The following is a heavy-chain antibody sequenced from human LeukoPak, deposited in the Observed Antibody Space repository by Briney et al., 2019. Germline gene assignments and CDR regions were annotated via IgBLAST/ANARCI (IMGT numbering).Heavy chain of an antibody. J-gene: IGHJ6*02. CDR1: GFTFGSYR. Sequence: HPGGSLRLSCAASGFTFGSYRMNWVRQAPGKGLEWVSYISSSSSSIIYYADSVKGRFTISRDNAKNSLYLQMNSLRAEDTAVYYCAKARVVPAAISHYYGMDVWGQGTTVTVSS. V-gene: IGHV3-48*01. CDR2: ISSSSSSII. D-gene: IGHD2-2*01. CDR3: AKARVVPAAISHYYGMDV.